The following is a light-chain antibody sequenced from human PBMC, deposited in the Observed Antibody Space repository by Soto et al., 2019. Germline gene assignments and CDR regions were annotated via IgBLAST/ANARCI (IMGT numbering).Light chain of an antibody. CDR1: SSDVGAYNY. V-gene: IGLV2-11*01. Sequence: QSALTQPASVSGSPGQSITISCTGTSSDVGAYNYVSWYQQHPDKAPKLMIYDVTKRPSGVPDRFSGSKSDNTASLTISGLQAEDEADYYCCSYAGTYNFVFGTGTKLTVL. CDR3: CSYAGTYNFV. CDR2: DVT. J-gene: IGLJ1*01.